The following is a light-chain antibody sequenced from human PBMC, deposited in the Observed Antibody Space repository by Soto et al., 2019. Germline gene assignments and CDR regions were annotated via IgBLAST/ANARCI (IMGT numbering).Light chain of an antibody. J-gene: IGLJ2*01. Sequence: QAVVTQPPSVSGAPGQRVTISCTGGSSNIGAGYDVHWYQQLPGRALKLLIYVNTNRPSGVPDRFSGTKSGTSASLDSNGIQAEDVAEYDCLSFDSSLSVVFGGGNKLTVL. CDR1: SSNIGAGYD. CDR3: LSFDSSLSVV. CDR2: VNT. V-gene: IGLV1-40*01.